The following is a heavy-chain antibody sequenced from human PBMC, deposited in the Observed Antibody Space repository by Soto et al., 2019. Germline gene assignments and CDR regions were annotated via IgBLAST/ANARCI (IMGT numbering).Heavy chain of an antibody. J-gene: IGHJ6*02. V-gene: IGHV1-46*03. D-gene: IGHD4-17*01. CDR1: GYTFTSYY. CDR2: INPSGGST. CDR3: ARDVTVNLRYYYYYGMDV. Sequence: QVQLVQSGAEVKKPGASVKVSCKASGYTFTSYYMHWVRQAPGQGLEWMGIINPSGGSTSYAQKFQGRVTRTRDTSTSTVYMELSSLRSEDTAVYYCARDVTVNLRYYYYYGMDVWGQGTTVTVSS.